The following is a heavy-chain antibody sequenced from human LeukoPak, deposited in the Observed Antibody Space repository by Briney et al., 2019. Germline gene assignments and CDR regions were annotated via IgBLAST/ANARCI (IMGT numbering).Heavy chain of an antibody. CDR3: AREDQPYGSGSYYPVDY. D-gene: IGHD3-10*01. CDR2: INPNSGGT. Sequence: ASVKVSCKASGYTFISYDINWVRQATGQGLEWMGRINPNSGGTNYAQKFQGRVTMTRDTSISTAYMELSRLRSDDTAVYYCAREDQPYGSGSYYPVDYWGQGTLVTVSS. J-gene: IGHJ4*02. V-gene: IGHV1-2*06. CDR1: GYTFISYD.